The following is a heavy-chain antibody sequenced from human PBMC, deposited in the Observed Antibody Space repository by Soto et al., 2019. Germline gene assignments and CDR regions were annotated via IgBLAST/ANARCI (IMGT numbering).Heavy chain of an antibody. D-gene: IGHD3-10*01. V-gene: IGHV1-3*01. CDR1: GYTFTSYA. J-gene: IGHJ4*02. Sequence: QVQLVQSGAEVKKPGASVEVSCKASGYTFTSYAIHWVRQAPGQRLEWMGWINAGNGNTNYSQKFQGRVTFTRDTXATTAYMELSILRFEDMTVYYCARGLGSPGSYSDSWGQGTLVTVSS. CDR3: ARGLGSPGSYSDS. CDR2: INAGNGNT.